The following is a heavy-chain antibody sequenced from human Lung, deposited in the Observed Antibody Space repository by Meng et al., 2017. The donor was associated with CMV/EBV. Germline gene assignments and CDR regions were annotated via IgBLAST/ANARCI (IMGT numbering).Heavy chain of an antibody. Sequence: SGFSLSSYVMHWVRQAPGKGLEWVAVISYDGSNKYYADSVKGRFTISRDNSKNTLYLQMNSLRAEDTAVYYCARDHGYSYGSGWFDPWGQGTLVTVSS. CDR3: ARDHGYSYGSGWFDP. V-gene: IGHV3-30*04. CDR1: GFSLSSYV. CDR2: ISYDGSNK. J-gene: IGHJ5*02. D-gene: IGHD5-18*01.